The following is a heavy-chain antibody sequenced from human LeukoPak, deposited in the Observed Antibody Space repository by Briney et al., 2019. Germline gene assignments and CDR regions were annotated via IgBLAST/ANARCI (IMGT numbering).Heavy chain of an antibody. CDR3: ARVVTMVRGVITSRYFDY. J-gene: IGHJ4*02. Sequence: SGTLSLTCAVSGGSISSSNWWSWVRQPPGKGLEWIGEIYHSGSTNYNPSLKSRVTISLDKSKNQFSLKLSSVTAADAAVYYCARVVTMVRGVITSRYFDYWGQGTLVTVSS. V-gene: IGHV4-4*02. CDR2: IYHSGST. D-gene: IGHD3-10*01. CDR1: GGSISSSNW.